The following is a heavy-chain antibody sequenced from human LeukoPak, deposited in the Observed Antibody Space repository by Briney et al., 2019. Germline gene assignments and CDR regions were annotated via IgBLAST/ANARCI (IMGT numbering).Heavy chain of an antibody. D-gene: IGHD2-15*01. J-gene: IGHJ4*02. V-gene: IGHV3-21*01. CDR2: ISSSSSI. CDR1: GFTFSSYS. CDR3: ARANPPGISFFDS. Sequence: PGGSLRLSCAASGFTFSSYSMNWVRQTPGKGLEWVSSISSSSSIYYADSVKGRFTISRDNAKSSLYLQMNSLRAEDTAVYYCARANPPGISFFDSWGQGTLVTVSS.